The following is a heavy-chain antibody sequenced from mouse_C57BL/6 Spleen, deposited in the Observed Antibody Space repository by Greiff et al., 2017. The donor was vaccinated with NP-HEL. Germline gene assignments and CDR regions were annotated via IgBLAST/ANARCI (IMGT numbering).Heavy chain of an antibody. CDR1: GYSITSGYY. Sequence: ESGPSLVKPSQSLSLTCSVTGYSITSGYYWNWIRQFPGNNLEWMGYISYDGSNNYNPSLKNRISITRDTSKNQFFLKLNSVTTEDTATYYCASQHVLGYFDYWGQGTTLTVSS. V-gene: IGHV3-6*01. CDR3: ASQHVLGYFDY. CDR2: ISYDGSN. J-gene: IGHJ2*01.